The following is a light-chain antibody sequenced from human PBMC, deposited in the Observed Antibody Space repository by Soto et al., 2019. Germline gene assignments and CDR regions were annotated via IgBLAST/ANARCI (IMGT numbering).Light chain of an antibody. V-gene: IGLV1-44*01. CDR2: SNN. CDR1: SSNIGRNA. Sequence: QSVVTQPPSASGTPGQRVTISCSGSSSNIGRNAVNWYQQLPGTAPKLLIASNNERPSGVPVRFSVSKSGTSASLAISGLQSEDEADYYCTAWDHSLSGHVVFGGGTKLTVL. CDR3: TAWDHSLSGHVV. J-gene: IGLJ2*01.